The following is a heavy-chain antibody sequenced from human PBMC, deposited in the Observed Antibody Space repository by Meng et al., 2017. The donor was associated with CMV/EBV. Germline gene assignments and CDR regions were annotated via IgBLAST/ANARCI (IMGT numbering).Heavy chain of an antibody. J-gene: IGHJ4*02. D-gene: IGHD6-19*01. V-gene: IGHV3-48*03. Sequence: GESLKISCAASGFTFSSYEMNWVRQAPGKGLEWVSYISSSGSTIYYADSVKGRFTISRDNAKNSLYLQMNSLRSEDTAVYYCARGFSHSSGWPGNFDYWGQGTLVTVSS. CDR3: ARGFSHSSGWPGNFDY. CDR2: ISSSGSTI. CDR1: GFTFSSYE.